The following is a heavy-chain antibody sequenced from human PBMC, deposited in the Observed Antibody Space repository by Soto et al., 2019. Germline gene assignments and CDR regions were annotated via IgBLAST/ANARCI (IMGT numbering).Heavy chain of an antibody. CDR1: GFTFINYY. Sequence: GASVKVSCKASGFTFINYYMHWVRQAPGQGLEWMGVINPSGDSTNYAQNFQGRVTITRDTSASTAYMELSSLRSEDTAVYFCARDTEINYDILTGHSYGMDVWGQGTTVTVSS. J-gene: IGHJ6*02. CDR2: INPSGDST. D-gene: IGHD3-9*01. V-gene: IGHV1-46*01. CDR3: ARDTEINYDILTGHSYGMDV.